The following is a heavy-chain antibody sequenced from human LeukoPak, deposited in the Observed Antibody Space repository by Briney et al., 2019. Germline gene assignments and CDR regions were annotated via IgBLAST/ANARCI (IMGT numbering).Heavy chain of an antibody. Sequence: ASVKVSCKASGYTFTSYDINWVRQATGQGLKWMGWMNPNSGNTGYAQKFQDRVTITRNTSISTAYMELNSLRSEDTAVYYCAREYYDILTGLYYFDYWGQGTLVTVSS. CDR1: GYTFTSYD. D-gene: IGHD3-9*01. CDR3: AREYYDILTGLYYFDY. J-gene: IGHJ4*02. CDR2: MNPNSGNT. V-gene: IGHV1-8*03.